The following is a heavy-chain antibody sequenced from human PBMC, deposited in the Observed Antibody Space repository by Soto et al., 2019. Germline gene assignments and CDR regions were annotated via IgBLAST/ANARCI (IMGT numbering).Heavy chain of an antibody. CDR1: GFTFNNNW. CDR3: TRGGATGAGIYHFEN. V-gene: IGHV3-74*01. Sequence: EVQLVESGGGLVQPGGSLRLSCAASGFTFNNNWMHWVRQAPGKGLVWISRINSDGKTTTYADFVKGLFIISRDNAKNTVYLQVNSLGGEDTAVYYCTRGGATGAGIYHFENWGQGTLVTVSS. CDR2: INSDGKTT. D-gene: IGHD3-10*01. J-gene: IGHJ4*02.